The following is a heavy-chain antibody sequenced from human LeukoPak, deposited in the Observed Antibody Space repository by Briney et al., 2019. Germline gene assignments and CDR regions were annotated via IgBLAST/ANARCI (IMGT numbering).Heavy chain of an antibody. V-gene: IGHV4-31*03. CDR2: IYYSGST. Sequence: SETLSLTCTVSGGSISSGGYYWSWIRQHPGKGLEWIGYIYYSGSTYYNPSLKSRVTISVDTSKNQFFLKLSSVTAADTAVYYCARGSSSWSYYYYYGMDVWGQGTTVTVSS. CDR3: ARGSSSWSYYYYYGMDV. CDR1: GGSISSGGYY. D-gene: IGHD6-13*01. J-gene: IGHJ6*02.